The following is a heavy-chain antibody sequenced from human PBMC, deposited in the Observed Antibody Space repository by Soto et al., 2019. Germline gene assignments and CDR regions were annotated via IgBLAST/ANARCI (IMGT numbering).Heavy chain of an antibody. CDR2: IYYSGST. D-gene: IGHD3-22*01. J-gene: IGHJ4*02. Sequence: SETLSLTCTVSGGSISSGTYYWTWIRQRPGKGLEWIGFIYYSGSTYYNPSLKSRVTISVDTSKNQFSLKLSSVTAAYSAVYYCARALYYDSSGLGYWGQGTLVTVSS. CDR3: ARALYYDSSGLGY. V-gene: IGHV4-31*03. CDR1: GGSISSGTYY.